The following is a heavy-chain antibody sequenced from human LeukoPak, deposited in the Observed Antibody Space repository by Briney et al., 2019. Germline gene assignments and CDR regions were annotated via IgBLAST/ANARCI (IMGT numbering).Heavy chain of an antibody. CDR2: ISYDGSNK. CDR3: AKDQHVVVVEFAVVAGGSFDY. Sequence: GGSLRLSCAASGFTFSSYGMHWVRQAPGKGLEWVAVISYDGSNKYYADSVKGRFTISRDNSKNTLYLQMNSLRAEDTAVYYCAKDQHVVVVEFAVVAGGSFDYWGQGTLVTVSS. CDR1: GFTFSSYG. V-gene: IGHV3-30*18. D-gene: IGHD2-15*01. J-gene: IGHJ4*02.